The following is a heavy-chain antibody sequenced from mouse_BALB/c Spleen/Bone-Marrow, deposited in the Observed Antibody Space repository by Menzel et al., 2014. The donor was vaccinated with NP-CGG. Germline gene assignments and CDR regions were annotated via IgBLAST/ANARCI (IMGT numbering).Heavy chain of an antibody. V-gene: IGHV5-17*02. D-gene: IGHD1-1*01. CDR2: ISSGSSTI. J-gene: IGHJ4*01. Sequence: EVMLVESGGGLVQPGGSRKLSCAASGITFSSFGMHWVRQAPGKGLEWVACISSGSSTIYYADTVKGRFTISRDNPKNTLFLQMTSLRSEDTAMYYCARDYGYAMDYWGQGTSVTVSS. CDR1: GITFSSFG. CDR3: ARDYGYAMDY.